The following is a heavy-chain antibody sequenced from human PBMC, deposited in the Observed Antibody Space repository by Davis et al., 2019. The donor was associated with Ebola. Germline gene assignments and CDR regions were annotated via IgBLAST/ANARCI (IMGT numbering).Heavy chain of an antibody. D-gene: IGHD4-17*01. Sequence: SLKISCATSGLTFDDYAMHWFRQAPGKGLEWVSGITLNSGTTAYADSVKGRFTISRDNAKDSLYLQLNSLRAEDTAVYYCARTLGDYVYENNWFDPWGQGTLVTVSS. CDR3: ARTLGDYVYENNWFDP. CDR2: ITLNSGTT. V-gene: IGHV3-9*01. J-gene: IGHJ5*02. CDR1: GLTFDDYA.